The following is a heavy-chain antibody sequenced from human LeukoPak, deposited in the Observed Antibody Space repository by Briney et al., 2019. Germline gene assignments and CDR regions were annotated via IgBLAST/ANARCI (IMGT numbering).Heavy chain of an antibody. CDR3: ARGHSSSWYESWFDY. V-gene: IGHV1-69*13. Sequence: SVKVSCKASGGTFSSYAISWVRQPPGQGLEWMGGIIPIFGTANYAQKFQGRVTITADESTSTAYMELSSLRSEDTAVYYCARGHSSSWYESWFDYWGQGTLVTVSS. CDR1: GGTFSSYA. CDR2: IIPIFGTA. D-gene: IGHD6-13*01. J-gene: IGHJ4*02.